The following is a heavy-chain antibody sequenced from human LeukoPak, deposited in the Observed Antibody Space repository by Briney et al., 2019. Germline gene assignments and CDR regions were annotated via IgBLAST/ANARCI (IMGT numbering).Heavy chain of an antibody. Sequence: PGGSLRLSCAASGFTFSDYYMSWIRQAPGKGLEWVSYISSSGSTIYYADSVKGRFTISRDNAKNSLSLQMNSLRAEDTAVYYCARAPTVVVPAAMRRGTYYGLDVWGQGTTVTVSS. CDR1: GFTFSDYY. CDR3: ARAPTVVVPAAMRRGTYYGLDV. CDR2: ISSSGSTI. J-gene: IGHJ6*02. D-gene: IGHD2-2*01. V-gene: IGHV3-11*01.